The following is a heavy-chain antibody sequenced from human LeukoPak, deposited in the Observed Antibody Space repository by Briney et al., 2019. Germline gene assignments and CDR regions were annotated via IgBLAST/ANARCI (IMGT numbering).Heavy chain of an antibody. CDR3: AKEPLHSSGWYAGYWYFDL. CDR1: RFTLSSYW. D-gene: IGHD6-19*01. J-gene: IGHJ2*01. Sequence: GVSLRLSCVASRFTLSSYWMNWVRQAPGKGLVWVARTNYDGSYTDYADSVKGRFIISRDNAKNTLYLQMNSLRAEDTAVYYCAKEPLHSSGWYAGYWYFDLWGRGTLVTVSS. CDR2: TNYDGSYT. V-gene: IGHV3-74*01.